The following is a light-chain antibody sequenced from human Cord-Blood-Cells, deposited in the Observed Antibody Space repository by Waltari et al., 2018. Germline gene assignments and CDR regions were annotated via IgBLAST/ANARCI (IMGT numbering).Light chain of an antibody. Sequence: EIVLTQSPGTLSLSPGERAPLSCRASQSVSSSYLAWYQQKPGQAPRLLIYGASSRATGIPDRFSGSGSGTDFTLTISRLEAEDFAVYYCQQYGSSPLTFGGGTKVEIK. V-gene: IGKV3-20*01. CDR1: QSVSSSY. J-gene: IGKJ4*01. CDR2: GAS. CDR3: QQYGSSPLT.